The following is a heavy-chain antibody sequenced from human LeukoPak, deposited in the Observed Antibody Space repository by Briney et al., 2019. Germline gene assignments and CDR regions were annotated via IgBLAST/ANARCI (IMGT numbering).Heavy chain of an antibody. D-gene: IGHD2-15*01. V-gene: IGHV3-30*02. Sequence: GGSLRLSCAASGFTFSSYGMHWVRQAPGKGLEWVAFIRYDGSNKYYADSVKGRFTISRDNSKNTLYLQMNSLRAEDTAVYYCAKSGYCSGGSCYSSGIRFDPWGQGTLVTVSS. CDR1: GFTFSSYG. CDR2: IRYDGSNK. J-gene: IGHJ5*02. CDR3: AKSGYCSGGSCYSSGIRFDP.